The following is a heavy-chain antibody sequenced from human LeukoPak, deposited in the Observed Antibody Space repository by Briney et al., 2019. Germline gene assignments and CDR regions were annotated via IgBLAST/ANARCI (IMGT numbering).Heavy chain of an antibody. J-gene: IGHJ4*02. V-gene: IGHV3-21*01. CDR2: ISSSSSYI. Sequence: GGSLRLSCAASGFTFSSYSMNWVRQAPGKGLEWVSSISSSSSYIYYADSVKGRFTISRDNAKNSLYLQMNSLRAEDTAVYYCARDLDPDYDSSGYFDHWGQGTLVTVSS. D-gene: IGHD3-22*01. CDR1: GFTFSSYS. CDR3: ARDLDPDYDSSGYFDH.